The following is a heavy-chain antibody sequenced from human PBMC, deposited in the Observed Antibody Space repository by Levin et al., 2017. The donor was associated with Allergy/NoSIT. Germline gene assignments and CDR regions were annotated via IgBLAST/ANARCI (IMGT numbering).Heavy chain of an antibody. CDR2: ISSSSSYI. CDR1: GFTFSRYS. CDR3: ARAQNPGSLSAREGFDY. D-gene: IGHD3-16*02. J-gene: IGHJ4*02. V-gene: IGHV3-21*01. Sequence: GGSLRLSCAASGFTFSRYSMNWVRQAPGKGLEWVSSISSSSSYIYYADSVKGRFTISRDNAKNSLYLQMNTLRAEDTAAYYCARAQNPGSLSAREGFDYWGQGTLVTVSS.